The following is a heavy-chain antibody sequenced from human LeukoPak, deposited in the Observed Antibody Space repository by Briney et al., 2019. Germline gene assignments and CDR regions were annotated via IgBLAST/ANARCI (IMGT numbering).Heavy chain of an antibody. CDR2: IYYSGST. CDR1: GGSTSSSSYY. Sequence: SETLSLTCTVSGGSTSSSSYYWGWIRQPPGKGLEWIGSIYYSGSTYYNPSLKSRVTISVDTSKNQFSLKLSSVTAADTAVYYCARVGATVTESDYWGQGTLVTVSS. CDR3: ARVGATVTESDY. V-gene: IGHV4-39*01. D-gene: IGHD4-17*01. J-gene: IGHJ4*02.